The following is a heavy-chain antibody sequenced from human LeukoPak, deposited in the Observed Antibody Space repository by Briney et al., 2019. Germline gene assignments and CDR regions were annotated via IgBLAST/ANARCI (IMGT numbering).Heavy chain of an antibody. CDR3: ARGEGLGTTNGGYYFAY. CDR1: GFTFSNYW. J-gene: IGHJ4*02. V-gene: IGHV3-7*01. CDR2: IKQDGSDK. Sequence: GGSLRLSCATSGFTFSNYWMSWVRRAPGKGLEWVANIKQDGSDKYYVDSVKGRFTISRDNAKNSLYLQINTLRAEDTAVYYCARGEGLGTTNGGYYFAYWGQGSLVIVSS. D-gene: IGHD1-26*01.